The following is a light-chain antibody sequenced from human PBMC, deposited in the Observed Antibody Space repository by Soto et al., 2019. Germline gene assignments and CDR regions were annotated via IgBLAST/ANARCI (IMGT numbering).Light chain of an antibody. V-gene: IGKV1-5*01. Sequence: DIQLTQSPTTLSASVGDRVTITCRASPSISRWLAWYQQKPGKAPKLLIYDASSLESGVPSRFSGRGSGTDFTLTISSLQPDDSATYYCQHYNSYPWKFGQGTKGDIK. CDR1: PSISRW. CDR2: DAS. J-gene: IGKJ1*01. CDR3: QHYNSYPWK.